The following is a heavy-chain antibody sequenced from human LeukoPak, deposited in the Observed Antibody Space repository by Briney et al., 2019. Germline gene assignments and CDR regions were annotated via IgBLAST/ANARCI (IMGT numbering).Heavy chain of an antibody. Sequence: GGSLRLSCEASGFTFSNYAMTWVRQTPGKGLEWVSGISGNSGNIQYADSVRGRFTISRDNAKNSLYLQMNSLRAEDTAIYDCGRCIPSGLIVSDCWGQGTLVTVSS. CDR2: ISGNSGNI. V-gene: IGHV3-21*01. D-gene: IGHD2-21*01. J-gene: IGHJ4*02. CDR3: GRCIPSGLIVSDC. CDR1: GFTFSNYA.